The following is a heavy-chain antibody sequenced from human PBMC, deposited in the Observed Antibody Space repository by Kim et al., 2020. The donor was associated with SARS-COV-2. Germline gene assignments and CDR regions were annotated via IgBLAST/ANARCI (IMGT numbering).Heavy chain of an antibody. Sequence: GESLRLSCAASGFTFSSYGMHWVRQAPGKGLEWVAVIWYDGSNKYYADSVKGRFTISRDNSKNTLYLQMNSLRAEDTAVYYCAKCFRPGLRPPYWYYYYGMDVWGQGTTVTVSS. CDR1: GFTFSSYG. V-gene: IGHV3-33*06. J-gene: IGHJ6*02. CDR3: AKCFRPGLRPPYWYYYYGMDV. CDR2: IWYDGSNK. D-gene: IGHD2-15*01.